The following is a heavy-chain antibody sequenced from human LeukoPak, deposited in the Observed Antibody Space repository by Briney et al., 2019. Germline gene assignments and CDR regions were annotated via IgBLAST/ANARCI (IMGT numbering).Heavy chain of an antibody. J-gene: IGHJ6*02. CDR2: IPYDGSNK. D-gene: IGHD3-3*01. CDR1: GFTFSSYA. CDR3: ARGPLPAHYDFWSGYSQLYYYYGMDV. Sequence: GGSLRLSCAASGFTFSSYAMHWVRQAPVKGLEWVAVIPYDGSNKYYADSVKGRFTISRDNSKNTLYLQMNSLRAEDTAVYYCARGPLPAHYDFWSGYSQLYYYYGMDVWGQGTTVTVSS. V-gene: IGHV3-30-3*01.